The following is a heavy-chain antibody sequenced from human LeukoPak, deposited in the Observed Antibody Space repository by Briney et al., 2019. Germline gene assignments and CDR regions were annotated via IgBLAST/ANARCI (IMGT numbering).Heavy chain of an antibody. J-gene: IGHJ6*03. Sequence: PGGSLRLSCAASGITFSSYGMHWVRQAPGKGLEWVAFIRYDGSNKYYADSVKGRFTISRDNSKNTLYLQMNSLRAEDTAVYYCAKKSSIAVAGTPDYYYYYMDVWGKGTTVTISS. CDR2: IRYDGSNK. CDR3: AKKSSIAVAGTPDYYYYYMDV. V-gene: IGHV3-30*02. CDR1: GITFSSYG. D-gene: IGHD6-19*01.